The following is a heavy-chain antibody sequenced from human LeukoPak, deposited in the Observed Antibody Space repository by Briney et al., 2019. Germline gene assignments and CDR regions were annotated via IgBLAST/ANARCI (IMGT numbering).Heavy chain of an antibody. CDR3: ARDAAEYSSGWYGVFDY. J-gene: IGHJ4*02. D-gene: IGHD6-19*01. V-gene: IGHV3-23*01. CDR2: ISGSGGST. Sequence: PGGSLRLSCAASGFTFSSYAMSWVRQAPGKGLEWVSSISGSGGSTSYADSVKGRFTISRDNAKNSLYLQMNSLRAEDTAVYYCARDAAEYSSGWYGVFDYWGQGTLVTVSS. CDR1: GFTFSSYA.